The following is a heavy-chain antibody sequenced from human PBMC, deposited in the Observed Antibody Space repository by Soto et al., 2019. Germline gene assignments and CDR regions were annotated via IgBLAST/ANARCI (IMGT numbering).Heavy chain of an antibody. CDR2: INPNSGGT. D-gene: IGHD1-26*01. V-gene: IGHV1-2*04. CDR3: AIDVAPVGATDYYYYYMFV. CDR1: GYTFTGYY. J-gene: IGHJ6*03. Sequence: ASVKVSCKASGYTFTGYYMHWVRQAPGQGLEWMGWINPNSGGTNYAQKFQGWVTMTRDTSFSTAYMELSRLRSDDTSVLYCAIDVAPVGATDYYYYYMFVWGKGTTVPVSS.